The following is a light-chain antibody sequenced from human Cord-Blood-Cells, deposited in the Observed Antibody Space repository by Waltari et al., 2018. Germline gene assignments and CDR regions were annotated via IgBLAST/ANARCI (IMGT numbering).Light chain of an antibody. Sequence: DIKMTQSPSTLSASVGDRVTITCRASQSISSWLAWYQQKPGKAPKLLTYKASSLESGVPSRFSGSGSGTEFTLTISSLQPDDFATYYCQQYNSYSRTFGQGTKVEIK. J-gene: IGKJ1*01. CDR3: QQYNSYSRT. V-gene: IGKV1-5*03. CDR2: KAS. CDR1: QSISSW.